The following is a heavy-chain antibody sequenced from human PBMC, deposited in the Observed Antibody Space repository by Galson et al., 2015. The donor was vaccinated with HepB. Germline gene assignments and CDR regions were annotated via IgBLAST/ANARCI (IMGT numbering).Heavy chain of an antibody. CDR3: ARFAGGGYSTSWYRSGFDY. CDR2: IKEDESEK. D-gene: IGHD6-13*01. Sequence: SLRLACAAAGFTFSGYWMTWVRQAPGKGLDWVANIKEDESEKYYVDSVKGRFTISRDNVKNSLYLQLNSLRAEDTAVYFCARFAGGGYSTSWYRSGFDYWGQGTLVIVSS. J-gene: IGHJ4*02. V-gene: IGHV3-7*05. CDR1: GFTFSGYW.